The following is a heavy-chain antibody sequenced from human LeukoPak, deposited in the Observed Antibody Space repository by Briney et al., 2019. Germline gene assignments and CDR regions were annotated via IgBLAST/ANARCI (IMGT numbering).Heavy chain of an antibody. V-gene: IGHV3-9*01. CDR3: ARDTYYDFWSGYYSGGLDY. Sequence: GGSLRLSCAASGFTFDDYAMHWVRQAPGKGLEWVSGISWNSGSIGYADSVKGRFTISRDNAKNSLYLQMNSLRAEDTAVYYCARDTYYDFWSGYYSGGLDYWGRGTLVTVSS. D-gene: IGHD3-3*01. J-gene: IGHJ4*02. CDR1: GFTFDDYA. CDR2: ISWNSGSI.